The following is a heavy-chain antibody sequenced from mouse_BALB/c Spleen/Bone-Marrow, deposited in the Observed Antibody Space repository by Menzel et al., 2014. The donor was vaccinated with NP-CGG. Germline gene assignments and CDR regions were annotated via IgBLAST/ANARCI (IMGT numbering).Heavy chain of an antibody. CDR1: GFSFSNYG. CDR2: ISGDGRYT. Sequence: EVMLVESGGGLVKSGGSLKLSCAASGFSFSNYGMSWVRQTPEKRLEWVATISGDGRYTFYSDSVEGRFTISRDNAKNNLYLQLSSLRSEDTALYYCARHAYYDQTEVSFVYWGQGTLVTVSA. D-gene: IGHD2-4*01. CDR3: ARHAYYDQTEVSFVY. V-gene: IGHV5-9-2*01. J-gene: IGHJ3*01.